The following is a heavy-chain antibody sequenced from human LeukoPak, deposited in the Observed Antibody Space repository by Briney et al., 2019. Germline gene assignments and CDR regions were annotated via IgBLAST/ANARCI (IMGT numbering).Heavy chain of an antibody. CDR1: GFTFSSYW. CDR3: VKVAKYYYGSETYYFFEH. V-gene: IGHV3-7*01. D-gene: IGHD3-10*01. CDR2: INQDGSEK. J-gene: IGHJ4*02. Sequence: GGSLRLSCAASGFTFSSYWMSWVRQAPGKGLEWVANINQDGSEKYYVDSVKGRFTISRDNAKNSLDLQMNSLRVEDTGIYYCVKVAKYYYGSETYYFFEHWGQGTPVTASS.